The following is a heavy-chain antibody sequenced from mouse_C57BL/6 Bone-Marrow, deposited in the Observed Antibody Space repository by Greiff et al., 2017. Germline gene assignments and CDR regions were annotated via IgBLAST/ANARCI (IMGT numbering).Heavy chain of an antibody. Sequence: QVQLQQSGPELVKPGASVKISCKASGYAFSSSWMNWVKQRPGKGLEWIGRNYPGDGDTNYNGKFKGKATLTADKSSSTAYMQLSSLTSEDSAVYFCARNYYGSPGYFDVWGTGTTVTVSS. CDR3: ARNYYGSPGYFDV. CDR1: GYAFSSSW. D-gene: IGHD1-1*01. V-gene: IGHV1-82*01. J-gene: IGHJ1*03. CDR2: NYPGDGDT.